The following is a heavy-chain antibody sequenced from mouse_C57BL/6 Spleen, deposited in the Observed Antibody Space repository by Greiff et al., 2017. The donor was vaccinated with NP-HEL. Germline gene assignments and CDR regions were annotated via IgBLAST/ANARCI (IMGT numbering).Heavy chain of an antibody. CDR2: ISDGGSYT. CDR3: ARASYYYGSSYVFDY. V-gene: IGHV5-4*03. D-gene: IGHD1-1*01. Sequence: EVKLVESGGGLVKPGGSLKLSCAASGFTFSSYAMSWVRQTPEKRLEWVATISDGGSYTYYPDNVKGRFTIYRDNAKNNLYLQMSHLKSEDTAMYYCARASYYYGSSYVFDYWGQGTTLTVSS. J-gene: IGHJ2*01. CDR1: GFTFSSYA.